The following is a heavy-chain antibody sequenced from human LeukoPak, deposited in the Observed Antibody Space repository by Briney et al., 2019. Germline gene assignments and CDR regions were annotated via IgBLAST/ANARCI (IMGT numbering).Heavy chain of an antibody. CDR3: AKDIYYGSGKDYYYGMDV. V-gene: IGHV3-9*01. J-gene: IGHJ6*02. CDR1: GFTFDDYA. CDR2: ISWKSGSI. D-gene: IGHD3-10*01. Sequence: GGSLRLSCAASGFTFDDYAMHWVRQAPGKGLEWVSGISWKSGSIGYADSVKGRFTISRDNAKNSLYLQMNSLRAEDTALYYCAKDIYYGSGKDYYYGMDVWAQGTTVTVSS.